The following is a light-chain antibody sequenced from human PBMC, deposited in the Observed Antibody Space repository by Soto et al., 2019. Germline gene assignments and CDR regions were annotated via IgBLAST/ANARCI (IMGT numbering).Light chain of an antibody. V-gene: IGKV1-39*01. CDR3: QQSYITPYT. CDR2: AAS. CDR1: QSISVH. Sequence: DIQMPQSPSSLSASVGDTVTITCRASQSISVHLNWYQQKPGKVPKLLIYAASNLQSGVPSSFSGSGSETDFALTISSLQPEDFATYYCQQSYITPYTFGQGTKLQIK. J-gene: IGKJ2*01.